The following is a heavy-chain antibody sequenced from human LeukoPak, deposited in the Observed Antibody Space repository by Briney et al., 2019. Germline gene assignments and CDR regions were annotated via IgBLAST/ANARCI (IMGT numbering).Heavy chain of an antibody. J-gene: IGHJ6*03. CDR3: ARARGSRAVAGTYYYYYMDV. CDR2: IIPIFGTA. CDR1: GGTFSSYA. Sequence: GASVKVSCKASGGTFSSYAISWVRQAPGQGLEWMGGIIPIFGTANYAQKFQGRVTITADESTSTAYMELSSLRSEDTAVYYCARARGSRAVAGTYYYYYMDVWGKGTTVTVSS. D-gene: IGHD6-19*01. V-gene: IGHV1-69*13.